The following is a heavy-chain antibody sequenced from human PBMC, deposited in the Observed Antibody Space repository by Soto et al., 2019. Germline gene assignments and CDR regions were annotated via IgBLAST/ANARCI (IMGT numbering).Heavy chain of an antibody. V-gene: IGHV1-69*02. CDR2: IIPILGIA. D-gene: IGHD2-15*01. Sequence: QVQLVQSGAAVKKPGSSVKVSCKASGGTFSSYTISWVRQAPGQGLEWMGRIIPILGIANYAQKFQGRVTITADKSTSTAYMELSSLRSEDTAVYYCARLYCSGGSCYGAWGQGTLVTVSS. J-gene: IGHJ4*02. CDR3: ARLYCSGGSCYGA. CDR1: GGTFSSYT.